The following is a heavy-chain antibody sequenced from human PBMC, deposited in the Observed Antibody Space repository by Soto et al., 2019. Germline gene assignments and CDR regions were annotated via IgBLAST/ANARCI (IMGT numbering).Heavy chain of an antibody. CDR3: ARGGYVVVVTAALDY. J-gene: IGHJ4*02. CDR2: VNPSGGHT. D-gene: IGHD2-21*02. Sequence: QVQLVQSGAEVKKPGASVKVSCKASGDTFTDYYIHWVRQAPGQGLEWMGTVNPSGGHTTYAQHSLGRVTMTRDTSTSTLYRELTSLTSEDTAVYYCARGGYVVVVTAALDYWGQGTLVTVSS. CDR1: GDTFTDYY. V-gene: IGHV1-46*01.